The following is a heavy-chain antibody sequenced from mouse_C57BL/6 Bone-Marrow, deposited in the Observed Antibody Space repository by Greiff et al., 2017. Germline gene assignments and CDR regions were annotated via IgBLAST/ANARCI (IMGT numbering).Heavy chain of an antibody. CDR2: INPSSGYT. CDR1: GYTFTSYT. D-gene: IGHD2-4*01. CDR3: ARASLYDYDCKAWFAY. Sequence: VQLVESGAELARPGASVKMSCKASGYTFTSYTMHWVKQRPGQGLEWIGYINPSSGYTKYNQKFKDKATLTADKSSSTAYMQLSSLTSEDSAVYYCARASLYDYDCKAWFAYWGQGTLVTVSA. J-gene: IGHJ3*01. V-gene: IGHV1-4*01.